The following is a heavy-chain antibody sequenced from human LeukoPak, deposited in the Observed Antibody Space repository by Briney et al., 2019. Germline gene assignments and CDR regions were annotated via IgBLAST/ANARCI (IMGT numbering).Heavy chain of an antibody. J-gene: IGHJ5*02. CDR1: GFTFWSYA. CDR3: ARDSSPWYYYDRSGSNGFDP. Sequence: GRSLRLSCAASGFTFWSYAIHWVRQAPGKGLEWVAVIAYDGGNKYYADSVKGRFTISRDNSKNTLFLQMNSLRAEDTAVYYCARDSSPWYYYDRSGSNGFDPWGQGTLVTVSS. D-gene: IGHD3-22*01. CDR2: IAYDGGNK. V-gene: IGHV3-30-3*01.